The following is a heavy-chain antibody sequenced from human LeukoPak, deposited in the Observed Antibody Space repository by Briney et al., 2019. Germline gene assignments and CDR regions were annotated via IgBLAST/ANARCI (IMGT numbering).Heavy chain of an antibody. V-gene: IGHV3-48*01. J-gene: IGHJ4*02. CDR1: GFTFSSYS. CDR2: ISSSSSTI. D-gene: IGHD2-2*01. CDR3: ASQCSSTSCQPNY. Sequence: GGSLRLSCAASGFTFSSYSMNWVRQAPGKGLEWVSYISSSSSTIYYADSVKGRFTISRDNAKNSLYLQMNSLRAEDTAVYYCASQCSSTSCQPNYWGQGTLATVSS.